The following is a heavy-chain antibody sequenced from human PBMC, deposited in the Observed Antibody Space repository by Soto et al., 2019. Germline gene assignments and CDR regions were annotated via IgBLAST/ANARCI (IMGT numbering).Heavy chain of an antibody. CDR1: GFTFSTYS. D-gene: IGHD3-22*01. Sequence: GGSLILSCEASGFTFSTYSMNWVRQAPGKGLEWVSYISGSSSIIYYADSVKGRFTISRDNAKNSLYLQMNSLRDEDTAVYYCARSPITTIVVAYFDYWGQGSRVTVSS. J-gene: IGHJ4*02. V-gene: IGHV3-48*02. CDR3: ARSPITTIVVAYFDY. CDR2: ISGSSSII.